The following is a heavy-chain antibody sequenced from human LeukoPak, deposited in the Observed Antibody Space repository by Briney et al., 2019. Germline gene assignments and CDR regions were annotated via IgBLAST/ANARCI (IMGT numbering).Heavy chain of an antibody. CDR1: GFTFSSYE. J-gene: IGHJ6*03. D-gene: IGHD6-13*01. Sequence: GGSLRLSCAASGFTFSSYEMNWVRQAPGKGLEWVSYISSSGSTIYYADSVKGRFTISRDNAKNSLYLQMNSLRAEDTAVYYCARAGYSSSWDGYYYYMDVWGKGTTVTISS. CDR2: ISSSGSTI. CDR3: ARAGYSSSWDGYYYYMDV. V-gene: IGHV3-48*03.